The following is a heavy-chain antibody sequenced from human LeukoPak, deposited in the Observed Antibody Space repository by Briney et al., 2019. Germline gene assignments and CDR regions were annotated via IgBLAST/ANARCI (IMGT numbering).Heavy chain of an antibody. Sequence: SVKVSCKASGGTFSSYAISWVRQAPGQGLKWMGGIIPIFGTANYAQKFQGRVTITADESTSTAYMELSSLRSEDTAVYYCARCSSTSCYAGLWFDPWGQGTLVTVSS. CDR1: GGTFSSYA. V-gene: IGHV1-69*13. CDR2: IIPIFGTA. CDR3: ARCSSTSCYAGLWFDP. J-gene: IGHJ5*02. D-gene: IGHD2-2*01.